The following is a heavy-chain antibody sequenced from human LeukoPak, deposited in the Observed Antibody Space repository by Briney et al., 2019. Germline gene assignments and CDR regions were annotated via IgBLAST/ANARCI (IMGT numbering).Heavy chain of an antibody. D-gene: IGHD6-13*01. J-gene: IGHJ5*02. CDR1: GGSFSGYY. Sequence: SETLSLTCAVYGGSFSGYYWSWIRQPPGKGLEWIGEIHHSGSTNYNPSLKGRVTISVDTSKNPSSLKLSSVTAADTAVYYCARRDGRRGSSWRKNWFDPWGQGTLVTVSS. V-gene: IGHV4-34*01. CDR3: ARRDGRRGSSWRKNWFDP. CDR2: IHHSGST.